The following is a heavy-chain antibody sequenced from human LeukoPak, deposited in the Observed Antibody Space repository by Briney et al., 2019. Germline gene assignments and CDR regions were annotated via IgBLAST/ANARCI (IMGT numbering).Heavy chain of an antibody. J-gene: IGHJ4*01. D-gene: IGHD1-1*01. CDR3: ARRVSRERRYYFDY. CDR1: GGSISSYY. CDR2: IYYSGST. V-gene: IGHV4-59*08. Sequence: PSETLSLTCTVSGGSISSYYWSWIRQPPGKGLEWIGYIYYSGSTNYNPSLKSRVTISVDTSKNQFSLKLSSVTAADTAVYYCARRVSRERRYYFDYWGHGTLVTVSS.